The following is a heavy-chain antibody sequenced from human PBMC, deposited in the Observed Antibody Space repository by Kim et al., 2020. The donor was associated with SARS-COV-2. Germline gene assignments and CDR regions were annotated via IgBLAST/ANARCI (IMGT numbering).Heavy chain of an antibody. J-gene: IGHJ3*02. CDR1: GFSLSSYD. Sequence: GGSLRLSCAASGFSLSSYDMHWVRQTTGGGLEWVSAIDSTGCTYYLDSVKGRFTISRDSAKNSLYLQMNRIRAGDTAVYFCAREKLRMYAFDIWGQGTVVSVSS. CDR3: AREKLRMYAFDI. V-gene: IGHV3-13*04. D-gene: IGHD2-8*01. CDR2: IDSTGCT.